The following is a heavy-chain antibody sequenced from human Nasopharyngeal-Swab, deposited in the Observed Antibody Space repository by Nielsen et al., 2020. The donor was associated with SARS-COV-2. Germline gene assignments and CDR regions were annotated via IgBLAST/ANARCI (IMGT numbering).Heavy chain of an antibody. V-gene: IGHV3-20*01. CDR3: AREDYYGSGPDYYYYGMDV. Sequence: GGSLRLSCAASGFTSDDYGMSWVRQAPGKGLEWVSGINWNGGSTGYADSVKGRFTISRDNAKNSLYLQMNSLRAEDTALYHCAREDYYGSGPDYYYYGMDVWGQGTTVTVSS. D-gene: IGHD3-10*01. J-gene: IGHJ6*02. CDR1: GFTSDDYG. CDR2: INWNGGST.